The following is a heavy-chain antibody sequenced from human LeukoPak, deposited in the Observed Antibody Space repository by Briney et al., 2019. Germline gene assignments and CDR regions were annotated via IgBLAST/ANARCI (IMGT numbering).Heavy chain of an antibody. CDR1: GGSISSSSYY. J-gene: IGHJ3*02. CDR2: IYCSGST. Sequence: SETPSLTCTVSGGSISSSSYYWSWIRQPPGKGLEWIGYIYCSGSTNYNPSLKSRVTISVDTSKNQFSLKLSSVTAADTAVYYCARSLVGYFAFDIWGQGTMVTVSS. D-gene: IGHD3-22*01. V-gene: IGHV4-61*05. CDR3: ARSLVGYFAFDI.